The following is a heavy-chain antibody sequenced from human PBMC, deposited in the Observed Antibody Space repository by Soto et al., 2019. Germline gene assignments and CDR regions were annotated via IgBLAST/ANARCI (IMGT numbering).Heavy chain of an antibody. CDR2: MNPNSGNT. V-gene: IGHV1-8*01. Sequence: SSVKVSCKASVYTFTSYDINWVRQATGQGLEWMGWMNPNSGNTGYAQKFQGRVTMTRNTSISTAYMELSGLRVDDTALYYCAKDAVPYNGEWDWFDLWGQGTLVTVSS. D-gene: IGHD3-10*01. J-gene: IGHJ5*02. CDR1: VYTFTSYD. CDR3: AKDAVPYNGEWDWFDL.